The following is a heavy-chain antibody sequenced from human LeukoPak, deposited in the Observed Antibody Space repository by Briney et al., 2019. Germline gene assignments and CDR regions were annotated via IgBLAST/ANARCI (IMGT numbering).Heavy chain of an antibody. CDR1: GGSISSYY. D-gene: IGHD6-6*01. CDR3: ARGGIAARGAFDY. CDR2: IYYSGST. J-gene: IGHJ4*02. V-gene: IGHV4-59*01. Sequence: SETLSLTCPVSGGSISSYYWSWIRQPPGKGLEWIGYIYYSGSTNYNPSLKSRVTTSVDTSKDQFSLKLNSVTAADTAVYYCARGGIAARGAFDYWGQGTLVTVSS.